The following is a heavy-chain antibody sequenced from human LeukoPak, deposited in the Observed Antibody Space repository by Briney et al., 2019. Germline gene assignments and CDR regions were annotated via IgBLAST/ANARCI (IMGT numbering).Heavy chain of an antibody. Sequence: APVKVSCKASGYTFTGYYMHWVRQAPGQGPEWMGWINPNSGGTNYAQNFQGRVTMTRDTSITTAYMELSKLRSDDTAVYYCARDVSYYFDYWGQGTLVTVSS. V-gene: IGHV1-2*02. CDR2: INPNSGGT. J-gene: IGHJ4*02. CDR1: GYTFTGYY. D-gene: IGHD2-8*01. CDR3: ARDVSYYFDY.